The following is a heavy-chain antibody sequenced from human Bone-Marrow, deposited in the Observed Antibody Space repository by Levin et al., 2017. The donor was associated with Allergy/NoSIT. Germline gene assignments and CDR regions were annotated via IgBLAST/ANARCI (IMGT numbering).Heavy chain of an antibody. Sequence: PGGSLRLSCAASGFTFSAYWMSWVRQAPGKGLEWVANINQDGNKIYYVDSVKGRFTISRDNARTSLLLQMDSLRAEDTALYYCATVGYSDNSGITAEYFHHWGQGTLVTVSS. CDR2: INQDGNKI. CDR3: ATVGYSDNSGITAEYFHH. D-gene: IGHD3-22*01. V-gene: IGHV3-7*01. J-gene: IGHJ1*01. CDR1: GFTFSAYW.